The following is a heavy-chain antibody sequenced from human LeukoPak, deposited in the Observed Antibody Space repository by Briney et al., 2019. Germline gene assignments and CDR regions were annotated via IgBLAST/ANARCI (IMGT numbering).Heavy chain of an antibody. J-gene: IGHJ3*02. Sequence: PGGSLRLSCAASGFTFSSYSMNWVRQAPGKGLEWVGRIKSKTDGGTTDYAAPVKGRFTISRDDSKNTLHLQMSSLKTEDTAVYYCTAVATNGIGHAFDIWGQGTMITVSS. V-gene: IGHV3-15*01. CDR2: IKSKTDGGTT. CDR1: GFTFSSYS. CDR3: TAVATNGIGHAFDI. D-gene: IGHD5-12*01.